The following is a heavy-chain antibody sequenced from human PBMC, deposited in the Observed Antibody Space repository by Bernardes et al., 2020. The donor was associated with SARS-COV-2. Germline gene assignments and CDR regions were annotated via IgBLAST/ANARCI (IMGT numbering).Heavy chain of an antibody. Sequence: GGSLRLSCAASGFTFSDYFMMWIRQAPGKGLEWVSYISSGSRYTNYADSVKGRFTISRDNAQNSLYLQMNSLRSEDTAVYFCARAAFCGGDCFGAFDIWGPGTVVTVSS. V-gene: IGHV3-11*06. CDR1: GFTFSDYF. CDR3: ARAAFCGGDCFGAFDI. D-gene: IGHD2-21*01. CDR2: ISSGSRYT. J-gene: IGHJ3*02.